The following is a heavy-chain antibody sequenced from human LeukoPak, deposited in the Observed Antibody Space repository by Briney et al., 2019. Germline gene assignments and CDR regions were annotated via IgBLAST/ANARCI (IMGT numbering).Heavy chain of an antibody. D-gene: IGHD3-22*01. CDR2: IYYSGST. CDR3: ARSLWYYDS. Sequence: PSETLSLTCTVSGGSISSYYWSWIRQPPGKGLEWIGYIYYSGSTNYNPSLKSRVTISVDTSKNQFSLELSSVTAADTAVYYCARSLWYYDSWGQGTLVTVSS. V-gene: IGHV4-59*01. CDR1: GGSISSYY. J-gene: IGHJ4*02.